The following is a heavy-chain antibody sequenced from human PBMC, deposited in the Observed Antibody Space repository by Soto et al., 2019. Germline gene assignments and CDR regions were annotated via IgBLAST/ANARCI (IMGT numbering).Heavy chain of an antibody. J-gene: IGHJ4*02. D-gene: IGHD6-19*01. CDR1: SSPINSRYY. V-gene: IGHV4-38-2*02. CDR2: IYHSGST. CDR3: ARNTSGRNFHY. Sequence: SETLSLTCTVSSSPINSRYYWGWIRQTPGKGLEWVASIYHSGSTHYNPSLKSRATISVDTSNNQFSLRLSSVTAADTAIYYCARNTSGRNFHYWGPGAQLTVYS.